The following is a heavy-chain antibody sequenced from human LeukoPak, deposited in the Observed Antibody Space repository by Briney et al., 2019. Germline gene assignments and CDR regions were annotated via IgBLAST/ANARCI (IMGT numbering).Heavy chain of an antibody. CDR3: ARDLVAVAGTEYYFDY. D-gene: IGHD6-19*01. CDR2: IYTGGST. Sequence: PSQTLFLTCTASGGSISNGSYYWSWIRQPAGKGLEWIGRIYTGGSTNYNPSLKRRVPRSVATSKNQFSLKLSSVTAADTAVYYGARDLVAVAGTEYYFDYWGQGTLVTDCS. V-gene: IGHV4-61*02. J-gene: IGHJ4*02. CDR1: GGSISNGSYY.